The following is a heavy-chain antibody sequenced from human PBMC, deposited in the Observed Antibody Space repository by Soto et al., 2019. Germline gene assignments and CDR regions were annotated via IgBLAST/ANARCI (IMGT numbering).Heavy chain of an antibody. CDR1: GGSISSGDYY. V-gene: IGHV4-30-4*01. J-gene: IGHJ5*02. Sequence: QVQLQESGPGLVKPSQTLSLTCTVSGGSISSGDYYWSWIRQPPGKGLEWIGYIYYSGSTYYNPSLKRRVTISVDTSKNQFSLKLSSVTAADTAVYYCARGGYMIVVVSDAVGWFDPWGQGTLVTVSS. CDR2: IYYSGST. D-gene: IGHD3-22*01. CDR3: ARGGYMIVVVSDAVGWFDP.